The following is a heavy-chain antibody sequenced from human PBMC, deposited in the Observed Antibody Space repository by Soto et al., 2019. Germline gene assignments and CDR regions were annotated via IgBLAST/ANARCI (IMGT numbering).Heavy chain of an antibody. J-gene: IGHJ4*02. CDR1: GYSFTSYW. Sequence: GESRKISCKGSGYSFTSYWIGWVRQMGGKGMEWKGIIYPGDSDTRYSPSFQGQVTISADKSISTAYLQWSSLKASDTAMYYCARLRTDKAVAGDYWGQGTLVTVSS. D-gene: IGHD6-19*01. CDR2: IYPGDSDT. CDR3: ARLRTDKAVAGDY. V-gene: IGHV5-51*01.